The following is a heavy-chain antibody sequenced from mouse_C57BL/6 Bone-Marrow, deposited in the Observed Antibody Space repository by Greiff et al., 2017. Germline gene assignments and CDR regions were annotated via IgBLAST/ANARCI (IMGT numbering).Heavy chain of an antibody. CDR2: IYPTSGRT. CDR3: ARSGPLGRSFDY. V-gene: IGHV1-55*01. CDR1: GYTFTSYW. D-gene: IGHD4-1*01. Sequence: VQLQQSGAELVKPGASVKMSCKASGYTFTSYWITWVKQRPGQGLEWIGDIYPTSGRTNYNEKFKRKAILTVDTSSNTAYMQLSSLTSEDSAVFYCARSGPLGRSFDYWGQGTTLTVSS. J-gene: IGHJ2*01.